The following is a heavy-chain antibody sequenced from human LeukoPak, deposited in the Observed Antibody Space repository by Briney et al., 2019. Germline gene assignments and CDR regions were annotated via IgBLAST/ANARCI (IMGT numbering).Heavy chain of an antibody. D-gene: IGHD6-19*01. CDR1: GGSISSYY. Sequence: KPSETLSLTCTVSGGSISSYYWSWIRQPPGKGLEWVGYMFRTGSTNYHPSLKSRVTITPHTSKNQFSLRLTSVTAADTAVYYCAREGTYGWYNWFDLWGQGTLVTVSS. J-gene: IGHJ5*02. CDR2: MFRTGST. V-gene: IGHV4-59*13. CDR3: AREGTYGWYNWFDL.